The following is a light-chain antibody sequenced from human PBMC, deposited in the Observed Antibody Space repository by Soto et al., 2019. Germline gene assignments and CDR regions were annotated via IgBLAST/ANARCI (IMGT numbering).Light chain of an antibody. CDR2: DAS. J-gene: IGKJ4*01. V-gene: IGKV1-33*01. Sequence: DIQMTQSPSSLSASVGARVTITCQASQNINNYLNWYQQKPGRAPKLLIYDASNLEAGVPSRFRGSGSGTDCTFTINSLQPEDIATYYCQQYDNLPLTLGGGTKVDIK. CDR1: QNINNY. CDR3: QQYDNLPLT.